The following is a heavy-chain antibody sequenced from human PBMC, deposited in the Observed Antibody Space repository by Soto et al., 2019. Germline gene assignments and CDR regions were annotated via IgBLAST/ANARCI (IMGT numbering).Heavy chain of an antibody. V-gene: IGHV4-61*01. CDR2: IFDSVSA. D-gene: IGHD3-9*01. CDR3: ARDRPGGDILTGQV. J-gene: IGHJ4*02. CDR1: GGSISSNSYY. Sequence: SETLSLTCTVSGGSISSNSYYWSWIRQPPGDGLEWICYIFDSVSAKYNASLKSRVTISLDTSKNQFSLKLNSVTAADTAVYYCARDRPGGDILTGQVWGRGTLVTVSS.